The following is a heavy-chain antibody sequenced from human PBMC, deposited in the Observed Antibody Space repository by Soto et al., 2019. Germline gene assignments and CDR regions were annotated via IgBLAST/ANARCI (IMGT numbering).Heavy chain of an antibody. CDR3: ARVAVAGTDY. CDR2: ISYDGSNK. D-gene: IGHD6-19*01. Sequence: QVQLVESGGGVVQPGRSLRLSCAASGFTFSSYAMHWVRQAPGKGLEWVAVISYDGSNKYYADSVKGRFIISRDNSKNTLYLQMNSLRAEDTAVYYCARVAVAGTDYWGQGTLVTVSS. J-gene: IGHJ4*02. V-gene: IGHV3-30-3*01. CDR1: GFTFSSYA.